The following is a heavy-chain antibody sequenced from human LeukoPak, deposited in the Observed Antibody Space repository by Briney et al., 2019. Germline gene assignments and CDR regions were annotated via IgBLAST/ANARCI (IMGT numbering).Heavy chain of an antibody. D-gene: IGHD5-24*01. V-gene: IGHV1-46*01. Sequence: ASVKVSCKASGYTFTSYYTHWVRQAPGQGLEWMGIINPSGGSTSYAQKFQGRVTMTRDTSTSTVYMELSSLRSEDTAVYYRAREVAGYKYFDYWGQGTLVTVSS. CDR3: AREVAGYKYFDY. J-gene: IGHJ4*02. CDR1: GYTFTSYY. CDR2: INPSGGST.